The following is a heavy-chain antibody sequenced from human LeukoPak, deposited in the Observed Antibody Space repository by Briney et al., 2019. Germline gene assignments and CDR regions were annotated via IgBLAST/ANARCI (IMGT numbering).Heavy chain of an antibody. CDR2: IQFDGSFD. CDR1: GFLFSSFG. V-gene: IGHV3-30*02. Sequence: PGGSLRLSCSASGFLFSSFGMHLVRQAPGKGPEWVAFIQFDGSFDGYAESVRGRFTISRDNFNKKLYLEMGGLRAEDTAIYYCAKGFFNYYYYMDVWGKGTSVAVSS. J-gene: IGHJ6*03. D-gene: IGHD3-3*01. CDR3: AKGFFNYYYYMDV.